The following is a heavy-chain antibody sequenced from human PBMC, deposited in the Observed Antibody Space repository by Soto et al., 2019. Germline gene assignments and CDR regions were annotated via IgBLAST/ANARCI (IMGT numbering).Heavy chain of an antibody. Sequence: QVQLQQWGAGLLKPSETLSLTCAVYGGSFSGYYWSWIRQPPGKGLEWLGEINHSGSTNYNPSLKSRLTISVDTSTNQLTLKLSSVTAADTAVYYGARAAPRDSRGGSCHSGRDYWGQGTLVTVSS. D-gene: IGHD2-15*01. V-gene: IGHV4-34*01. CDR1: GGSFSGYY. J-gene: IGHJ4*02. CDR3: ARAAPRDSRGGSCHSGRDY. CDR2: INHSGST.